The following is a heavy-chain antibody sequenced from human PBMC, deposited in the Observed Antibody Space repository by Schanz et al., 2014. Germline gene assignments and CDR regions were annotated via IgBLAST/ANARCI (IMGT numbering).Heavy chain of an antibody. Sequence: EVQLLESGGGLVQPGGSLRLSCEASGFSFGNYGMSWVRQAPGKGLEWVSGFDAHDGRAYYADSVKGRFTISRDNSKNTLYLQMNSLRPEDTAVYYCAKYRGYYRVSGSYRELEYWGQGTLVIVSS. D-gene: IGHD3-10*01. V-gene: IGHV3-23*01. CDR2: FDAHDGRA. CDR3: AKYRGYYRVSGSYRELEY. CDR1: GFSFGNYG. J-gene: IGHJ4*02.